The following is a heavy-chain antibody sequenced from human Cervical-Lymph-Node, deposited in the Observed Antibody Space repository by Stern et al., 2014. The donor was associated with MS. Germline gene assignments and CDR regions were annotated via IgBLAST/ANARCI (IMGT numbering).Heavy chain of an antibody. CDR3: AKGGSGSYLD. V-gene: IGHV3-30*04. J-gene: IGHJ4*02. D-gene: IGHD1-26*01. CDR1: GFAFPRYA. CDR2: NSYDGRDK. Sequence: VQLEESGGGVVHPGRSLRLSRAASGFAFPRYALHWVRQAPGKGLEWVALNSYDGRDKYYTYSVKGRYTVSRDNSNNTVDLEMNSLRLEDTAVYYCAKGGSGSYLDWGQGSLVTVSS.